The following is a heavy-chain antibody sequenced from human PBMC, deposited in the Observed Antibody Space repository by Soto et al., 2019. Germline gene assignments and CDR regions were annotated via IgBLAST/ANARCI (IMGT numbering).Heavy chain of an antibody. J-gene: IGHJ6*03. Sequence: EVRLVESGGGLLQPGGSLRLSCVASGFTFSNYWMYWVRQAPGEGLVWVSRINNDGSVSSYADSVKGRLTISRDNVKNTLYRQMDSLRAEDTGVNYCARGHCGGGTCYSLAGSFYYYMDVWGKGTRVTVFS. D-gene: IGHD2-15*01. V-gene: IGHV3-74*01. CDR1: GFTFSNYW. CDR2: INNDGSVS. CDR3: ARGHCGGGTCYSLAGSFYYYMDV.